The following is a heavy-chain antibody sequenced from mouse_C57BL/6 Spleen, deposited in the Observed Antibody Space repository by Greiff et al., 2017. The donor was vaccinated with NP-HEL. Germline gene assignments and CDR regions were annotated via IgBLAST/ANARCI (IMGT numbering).Heavy chain of an antibody. V-gene: IGHV1-42*01. CDR1: GYSFTGYY. CDR2: INPSTGGT. Sequence: VQLQQSGPELVKPGASVKISCKASGYSFTGYYMNWVKQSPEKSLEWIGEINPSTGGTTYNQKFKAKATLTVDKSSSTAYMQLKSLTSEDSAVYYCARQDYDDVWGTGTTVTVSS. D-gene: IGHD2-4*01. J-gene: IGHJ1*03. CDR3: ARQDYDDV.